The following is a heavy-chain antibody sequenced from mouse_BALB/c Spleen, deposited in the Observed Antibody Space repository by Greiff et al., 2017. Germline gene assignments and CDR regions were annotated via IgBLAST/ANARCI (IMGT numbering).Heavy chain of an antibody. CDR2: SRNKANDYTT. CDR3: ARDGDYRYSDY. D-gene: IGHD2-14*01. CDR1: GFTFSDFY. J-gene: IGHJ2*01. Sequence: EVKVVESGGGLVQPGGSLRLSCAPSGFTFSDFYMEWVRQPPGKRLEWIAASRNKANDYTTEYSASVKGRFIVSRDTSQSILYLQMNALRAEDTAIYYCARDGDYRYSDYWGQGTTLTVSS. V-gene: IGHV7-1*02.